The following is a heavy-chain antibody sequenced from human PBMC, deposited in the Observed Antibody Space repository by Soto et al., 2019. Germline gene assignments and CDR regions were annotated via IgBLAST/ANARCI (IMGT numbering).Heavy chain of an antibody. CDR1: GFSLSTIGMC. J-gene: IGHJ4*02. Sequence: SGPTLVNPTRTLTLTCTFSGFSLSTIGMCVSWIRQPPGKALEWLALIDWDDDKYYSTSLKTRLTISKDTSKNQVVLTMTNMDPVDTATYYCARSLSDYYDSSGYYLSGFFDYWGQGTLVTVSS. CDR2: IDWDDDK. CDR3: ARSLSDYYDSSGYYLSGFFDY. D-gene: IGHD3-22*01. V-gene: IGHV2-70*01.